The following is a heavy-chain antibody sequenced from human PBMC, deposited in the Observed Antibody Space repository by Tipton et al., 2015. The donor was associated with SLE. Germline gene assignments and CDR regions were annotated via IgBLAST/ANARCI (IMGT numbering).Heavy chain of an antibody. CDR1: GGSISTSYHY. Sequence: TLSLTCTVSGGSISTSYHYWDWLRQPPGKGLEWIGTIDYSGRTDYNPSLKSRVTMSVDTSMNQFSLRLRSVTAADTAVYYCARRGFQSAPDSWGQGTPVSVSS. CDR2: IDYSGRT. CDR3: ARRGFQSAPDS. V-gene: IGHV4-39*07. D-gene: IGHD3-10*01. J-gene: IGHJ4*02.